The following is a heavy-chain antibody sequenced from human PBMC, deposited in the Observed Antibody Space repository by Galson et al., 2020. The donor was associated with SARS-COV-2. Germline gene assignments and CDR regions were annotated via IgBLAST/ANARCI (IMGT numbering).Heavy chain of an antibody. D-gene: IGHD2-15*01. Sequence: SETLSLTCTVSGGSISTTGYYWGWIRQPPGKGLEWIGSIDHYWSTYYNPSLKSRISVTVDTSKNQFSLKLNSVTAADTAVYYCARHAFFGGFDYWGQGALVTVSS. CDR2: IDHYWST. CDR3: ARHAFFGGFDY. J-gene: IGHJ4*02. CDR1: GGSISTTGYY. V-gene: IGHV4-39*01.